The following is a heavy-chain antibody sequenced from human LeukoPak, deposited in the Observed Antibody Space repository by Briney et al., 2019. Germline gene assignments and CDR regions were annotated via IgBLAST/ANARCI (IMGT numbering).Heavy chain of an antibody. J-gene: IGHJ4*02. V-gene: IGHV1-24*01. D-gene: IGHD1-26*01. CDR1: GYTFTSYG. Sequence: ASVKVSCKASGYTFTSYGISWVRQAPGKGLEWMGGFDPEDGETIYAQKFQGRVTMTEDTSTDTAYMELSSLRSEDTAVYYCATDRGEHLFDYWGQGTLVTVSS. CDR3: ATDRGEHLFDY. CDR2: FDPEDGET.